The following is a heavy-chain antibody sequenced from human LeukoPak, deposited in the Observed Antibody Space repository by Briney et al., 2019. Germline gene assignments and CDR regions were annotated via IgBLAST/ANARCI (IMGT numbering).Heavy chain of an antibody. CDR2: IYYIGST. CDR3: ARDLREALDY. V-gene: IGHV4-39*07. D-gene: IGHD3-16*01. CDR1: RGSISSSSYY. J-gene: IGHJ4*02. Sequence: SQTLSLTCTFARGSISSSSYYWGWIRQPPGKGLEWIGSIYYIGSTYYNPPIQSRVTISVDTSKNQFSLKLSSVTAADTAVYYCARDLREALDYWGQGTLVTVSS.